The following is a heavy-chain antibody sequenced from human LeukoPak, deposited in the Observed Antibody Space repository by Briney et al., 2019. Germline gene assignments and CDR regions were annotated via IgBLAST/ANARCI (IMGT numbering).Heavy chain of an antibody. CDR2: INAGNGNT. J-gene: IGHJ4*02. V-gene: IGHV1-3*01. Sequence: RRASVKVSCKASGYTFTSYAMHWVRQAPGQRLEWMGWINAGNGNTKYPQKFQGRVTITRDTSASTAYMELSSLRSEDTAVYYCAGGNDVSGFDYWGQGTLVTVSS. CDR3: AGGNDVSGFDY. CDR1: GYTFTSYA. D-gene: IGHD3-10*01.